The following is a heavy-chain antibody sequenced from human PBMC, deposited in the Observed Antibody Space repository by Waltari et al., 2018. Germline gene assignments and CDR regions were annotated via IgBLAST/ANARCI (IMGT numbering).Heavy chain of an antibody. CDR1: GFTFSSYS. CDR2: ISGSSSTI. Sequence: EVQLVESGGGLVQPGGSLRLPCGVSGFTFSSYSMHWVRQAPGKGLEWVSYISGSSSTIYYADSVKGRFTISRDNAKNSMHLQMSSLRAEDTAVYYCATAARRRDVGDLSWGQGTLVTVSS. J-gene: IGHJ4*02. CDR3: ATAARRRDVGDLS. D-gene: IGHD3-16*02. V-gene: IGHV3-48*01.